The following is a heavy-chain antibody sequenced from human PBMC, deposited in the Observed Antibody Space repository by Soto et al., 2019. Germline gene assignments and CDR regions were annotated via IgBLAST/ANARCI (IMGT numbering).Heavy chain of an antibody. J-gene: IGHJ6*02. CDR2: IDPSDSYT. CDR1: GYSFTSYW. CDR3: ARSSYDSSGYYGTYYYQSALDV. Sequence: PGESLKISCKGSGYSFTSYWTSWVRQMPGKGLEWMGRIDPSDSYTNYSPSFQGHVTISADKSISTAYLQWSSLKASDTAMYYCARSSYDSSGYYGTYYYQSALDVWGQGTTVTVSS. D-gene: IGHD3-22*01. V-gene: IGHV5-10-1*01.